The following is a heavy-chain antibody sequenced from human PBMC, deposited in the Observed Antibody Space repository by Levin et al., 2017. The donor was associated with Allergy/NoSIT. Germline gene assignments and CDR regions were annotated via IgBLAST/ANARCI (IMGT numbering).Heavy chain of an antibody. V-gene: IGHV2-70*11. Sequence: QTLSLTCTFSGFSLSTSGMCVSWIRQPPGKALEWLARIDWDDDKYYSTSLKTRLTISKDTSKNQVVLTMTNMDPVDTATYYCARISGGSCYSANLWGQGTLVTVSS. CDR1: GFSLSTSGMC. CDR2: IDWDDDK. CDR3: ARISGGSCYSANL. J-gene: IGHJ5*02. D-gene: IGHD2-15*01.